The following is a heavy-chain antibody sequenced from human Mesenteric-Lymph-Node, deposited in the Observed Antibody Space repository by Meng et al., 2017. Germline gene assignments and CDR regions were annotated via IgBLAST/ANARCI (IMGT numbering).Heavy chain of an antibody. V-gene: IGHV3-7*01. CDR2: IKQDGSEK. Sequence: GGSQRLSCAASGFTFSSYWMSWVRQAPGKGLEWVANIKQDGSEKYYVDSVKGRFTISRDNAKNSLYLQMNSLRAEDTAVYYCARTDRGYSYGYYAFDIWGQGTMVTVSS. CDR3: ARTDRGYSYGYYAFDI. D-gene: IGHD5-18*01. J-gene: IGHJ3*02. CDR1: GFTFSSYW.